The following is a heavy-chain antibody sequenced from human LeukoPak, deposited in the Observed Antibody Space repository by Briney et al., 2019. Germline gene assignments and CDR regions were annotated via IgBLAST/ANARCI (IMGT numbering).Heavy chain of an antibody. Sequence: GGSLRLSCVASGFSFTSYGMSWVRQAPGKGLEWVSAISDTGRDTYYADSVKGRFTISRDDSKNTLYLQMNSLRADDTAVYYCAKGVPYSSSSVYFDYWGQGTLVTVSS. CDR1: GFSFTSYG. J-gene: IGHJ4*02. CDR2: ISDTGRDT. CDR3: AKGVPYSSSSVYFDY. D-gene: IGHD6-6*01. V-gene: IGHV3-23*01.